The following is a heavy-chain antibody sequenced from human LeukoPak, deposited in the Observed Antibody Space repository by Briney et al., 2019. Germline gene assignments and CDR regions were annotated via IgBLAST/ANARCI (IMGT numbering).Heavy chain of an antibody. CDR2: INPSGGST. CDR3: ARVVTRLREGKYHYDMDV. Sequence: ASVKVSCKASGYTFTSYYMHWVRQAPGQGLEWMGIINPSGGSTSYAQKFQGRVTITRDTSASTAYMELSSLRSEDTAVYYCARVVTRLREGKYHYDMDVWGQGTTVTVSS. D-gene: IGHD3-10*01. V-gene: IGHV1-46*01. J-gene: IGHJ6*02. CDR1: GYTFTSYY.